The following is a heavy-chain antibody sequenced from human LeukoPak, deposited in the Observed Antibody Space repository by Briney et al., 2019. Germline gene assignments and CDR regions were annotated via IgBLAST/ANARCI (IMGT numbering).Heavy chain of an antibody. J-gene: IGHJ4*01. D-gene: IGHD3-3*01. CDR2: ISSSSSYI. V-gene: IGHV3-21*01. CDR1: RFTFSSYG. Sequence: GGSLRLSCAASRFTFSSYGMNWVRQAPGKGLEWVSSISSSSSYIYYADSVKGRFTISRDNAKNSLYLQVNSLRAEDTAVYYCARQYYDIWSGYYTADYYFDYWGQGTLVTVSS. CDR3: ARQYYDIWSGYYTADYYFDY.